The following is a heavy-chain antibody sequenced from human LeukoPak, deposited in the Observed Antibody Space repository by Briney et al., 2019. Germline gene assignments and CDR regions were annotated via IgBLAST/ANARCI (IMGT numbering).Heavy chain of an antibody. CDR2: IWYDGSNK. CDR1: GFTFSSYG. D-gene: IGHD3-9*01. CDR3: ARDRAILTGYYTPSGGMDV. Sequence: PGGSLRLSCAASGFTFSSYGMHWVRQAPGKGLEWVAVIWYDGSNKYYADSVKGRFTISRDNSKNTLYLQMNSLRAEDTAVYYCARDRAILTGYYTPSGGMDVWGQGTTVTVSS. V-gene: IGHV3-33*01. J-gene: IGHJ6*02.